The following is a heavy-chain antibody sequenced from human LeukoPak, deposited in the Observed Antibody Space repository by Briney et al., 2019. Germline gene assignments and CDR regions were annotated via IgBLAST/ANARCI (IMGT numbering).Heavy chain of an antibody. CDR1: GYSFISYW. CDR2: IFPGDSDT. V-gene: IGHV5-51*01. J-gene: IGHJ4*01. D-gene: IGHD6-13*01. Sequence: GESLQISCKASGYSFISYWIGCVRQMPGKDLEWMVIIFPGDSDTSYNPSFQGQVTISADKSISTAYLKRSSLTSSDTATSYCARGRNIAACYWGQGTLVTGSS. CDR3: ARGRNIAACY.